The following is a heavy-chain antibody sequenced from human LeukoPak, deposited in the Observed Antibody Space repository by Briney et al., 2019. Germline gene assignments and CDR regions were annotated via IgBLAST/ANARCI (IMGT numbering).Heavy chain of an antibody. V-gene: IGHV3-74*01. Sequence: GGSLRLSCAASGFSFSSYWMHWVRQAPGKGLEWVSRINSDGSSTTYADSVRGRSSISRDNAKNTLYLHMSSLRAEDTGVYYCARAVRAHPPADFWGQGTLVTVSS. CDR2: INSDGSST. J-gene: IGHJ4*02. D-gene: IGHD3-3*01. CDR1: GFSFSSYW. CDR3: ARAVRAHPPADF.